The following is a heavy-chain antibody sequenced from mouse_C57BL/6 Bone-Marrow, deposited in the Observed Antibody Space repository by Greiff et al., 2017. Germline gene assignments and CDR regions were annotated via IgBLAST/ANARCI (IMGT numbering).Heavy chain of an antibody. CDR1: GFTFSGYA. D-gene: IGHD1-1*01. CDR2: ISDGGSYT. CDR3: AREGYYGSSYWYYEV. V-gene: IGHV5-4*01. Sequence: EVQVVESGGGLVRPGGSLKLSCAASGFTFSGYAMPWVRQTPEKRLEWVATISDGGSYTYYPDNVKGRFTLSRDNAKNNLYLQMSHLKSEDTAMYYCAREGYYGSSYWYYEVEGTGTTVTVSS. J-gene: IGHJ1*03.